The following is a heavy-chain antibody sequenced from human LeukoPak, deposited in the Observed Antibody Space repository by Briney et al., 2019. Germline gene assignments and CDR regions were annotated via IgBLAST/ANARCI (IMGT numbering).Heavy chain of an antibody. CDR2: ISSSSSYI. CDR1: GFTFSSYS. Sequence: GGSLRLSCAASGFTFSSYSMNWVRQAPGKGLEWVSSISSSSSYIYYADSVEGRFTISRDNAKNSLYLQMNSLRAEDTAVYYCARDDLGYCSSTSCYDAFDIWGQGTMVTVSS. D-gene: IGHD2-2*01. CDR3: ARDDLGYCSSTSCYDAFDI. J-gene: IGHJ3*02. V-gene: IGHV3-21*01.